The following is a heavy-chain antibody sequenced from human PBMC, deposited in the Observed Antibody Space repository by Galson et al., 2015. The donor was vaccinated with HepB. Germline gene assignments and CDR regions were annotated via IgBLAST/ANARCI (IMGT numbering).Heavy chain of an antibody. J-gene: IGHJ2*01. CDR1: GGSISSYY. CDR3: ARSPPLYWYFDL. Sequence: ETLSLTCTVSGGSISSYYWSWIRQPPGKGLEWIGYIYYSGSTNYNPSLKSRVTISVDTSKNQFSLKLSSVTAADTAVYYCARSPPLYWYFDLWGRGTLVTVSS. CDR2: IYYSGST. V-gene: IGHV4-59*01.